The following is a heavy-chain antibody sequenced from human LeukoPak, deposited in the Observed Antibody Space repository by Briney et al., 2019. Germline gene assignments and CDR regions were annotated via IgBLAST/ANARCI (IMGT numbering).Heavy chain of an antibody. J-gene: IGHJ1*01. CDR3: AREGEGWGDYFRYFQH. CDR2: IIPILGSA. CDR1: GGTFRRYG. D-gene: IGHD2/OR15-2a*01. V-gene: IGHV1-69*13. Sequence: SVKVSFKASGGTFRRYGFSWVRQAPGQGLEWMGGIIPILGSANYAQKFQGRVTITADEFTSTAYMELSSLRSEDTAVYHCAREGEGWGDYFRYFQHWGQGTLVTVSS.